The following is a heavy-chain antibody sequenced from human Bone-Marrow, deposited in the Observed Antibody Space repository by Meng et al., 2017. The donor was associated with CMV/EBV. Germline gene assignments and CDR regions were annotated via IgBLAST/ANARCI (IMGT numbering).Heavy chain of an antibody. CDR2: IYHSGGT. D-gene: IGHD3-3*01. J-gene: IGHJ3*02. Sequence: SETLSLTCAGYGGSFSGYHWSWIRQPPGKGLEWIGEIYHSGGTNYDPSLKRRVTISLDMSKNHFSLKLSSVTAADTGVYFCAGYLGVVIINAFDIWGQGTMVTVSS. CDR3: AGYLGVVIINAFDI. V-gene: IGHV4-34*01. CDR1: GGSFSGYH.